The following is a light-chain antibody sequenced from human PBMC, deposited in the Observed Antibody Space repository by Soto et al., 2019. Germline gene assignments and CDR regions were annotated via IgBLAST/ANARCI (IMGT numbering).Light chain of an antibody. CDR2: KVS. J-gene: IGKJ5*01. V-gene: IGKV2-30*02. Sequence: VVMTQSPLSLPVTLGQPASISCRSHQSLVHSDGIAYFSWFQQRPGRSPRXIIYKVSNRDSGVPARFSGSGSGTDFALKISRVEAEDVGVYYCMQGTHWPITLGQGTRLEIK. CDR3: MQGTHWPIT. CDR1: QSLVHSDGIAY.